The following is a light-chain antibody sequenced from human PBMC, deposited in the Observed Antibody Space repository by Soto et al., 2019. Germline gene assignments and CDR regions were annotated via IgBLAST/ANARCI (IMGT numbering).Light chain of an antibody. CDR2: GAS. V-gene: IGKV1-39*01. CDR3: QESYSFLWGT. Sequence: DIQMTQSPSSLSASVGDRVTITCRTSQSINTYLNWYQQKPGKAPKLLFYGASSLQSGVPLRFSGSGSGTDFTLTITTLQPEDFATYYCQESYSFLWGTCGQGTKVEIK. CDR1: QSINTY. J-gene: IGKJ1*01.